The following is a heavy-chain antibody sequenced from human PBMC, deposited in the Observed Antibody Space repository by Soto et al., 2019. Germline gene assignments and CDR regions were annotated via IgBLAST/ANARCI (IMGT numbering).Heavy chain of an antibody. CDR2: ISYDGSNK. Sequence: QVQLVESGGGVVQPGRSLILSCAASGFTFSSYGMHCGRQAPGKGLEWVAGISYDGSNKYYADSVKGRFTISRDNSKNTLYLQRNGLRAEDTAVYYCAKEESGWFPNYYYGMDVWGEGTTVTVSS. D-gene: IGHD6-19*01. V-gene: IGHV3-30*18. CDR3: AKEESGWFPNYYYGMDV. J-gene: IGHJ6*04. CDR1: GFTFSSYG.